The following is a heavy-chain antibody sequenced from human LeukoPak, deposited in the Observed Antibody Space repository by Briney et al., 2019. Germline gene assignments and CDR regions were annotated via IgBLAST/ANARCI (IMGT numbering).Heavy chain of an antibody. V-gene: IGHV1-2*02. J-gene: IGHJ3*02. Sequence: GASVKVSCKASGYTXTGYYMHWVRQAPGQGLEWMGWINPKSGGTNYAQKFQGRVTMTRDTSISTVYMELSRLRSDDTAVYYCARVLDLSKRGLDAFDIWGQGTMVTVSS. CDR1: GYTXTGYY. CDR3: ARVLDLSKRGLDAFDI. CDR2: INPKSGGT. D-gene: IGHD3-16*01.